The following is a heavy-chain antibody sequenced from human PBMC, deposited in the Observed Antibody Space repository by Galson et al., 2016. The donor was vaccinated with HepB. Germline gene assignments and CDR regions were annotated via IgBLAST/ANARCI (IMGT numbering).Heavy chain of an antibody. V-gene: IGHV4-39*01. CDR1: DDSITTRSYY. J-gene: IGHJ1*01. CDR3: ASDYGYTGCIQY. CDR2: LYYSGDA. Sequence: EPLSLTCTVSDDSITTRSYYWGWIRQPPGKGLEWIGSLYYSGDAHYNPSLKSRVTISEDMSKKQLSLILTSVTAADTGVYYCASDYGYTGCIQYWGRGTLVTVSS. D-gene: IGHD5-24*01.